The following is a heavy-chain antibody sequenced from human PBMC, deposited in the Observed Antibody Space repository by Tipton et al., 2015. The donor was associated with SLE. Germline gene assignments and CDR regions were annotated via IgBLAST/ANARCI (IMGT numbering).Heavy chain of an antibody. CDR3: ARDGAYSYGPRRYFDL. J-gene: IGHJ2*01. D-gene: IGHD5-18*01. CDR1: GGSISSDNW. V-gene: IGHV4-4*02. CDR2: IYHSGST. Sequence: TLSLTCAVSGGSISSDNWWIWVRQVPEKGLEWIGEIYHSGSTNYNPSLKSRVIISVDKSKNQFFLNLSSVTAADTAVYYCARDGAYSYGPRRYFDLWGRGTLVTVSS.